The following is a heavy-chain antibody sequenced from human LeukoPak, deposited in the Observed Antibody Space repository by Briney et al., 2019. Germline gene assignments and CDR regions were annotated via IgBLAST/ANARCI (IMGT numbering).Heavy chain of an antibody. CDR1: GGSISSCY. D-gene: IGHD1-26*01. V-gene: IGHV4-59*08. J-gene: IGHJ5*02. Sequence: PSETLSLTCTVSGGSISSCYWSWIRQPPGKGLEWVGYIYYSGSTNYNPSLKSRVTISVDTSKNQFSLKLSSVTAADTAVYYCARRVVGAYNWFDPWGQGTLVTVSS. CDR2: IYYSGST. CDR3: ARRVVGAYNWFDP.